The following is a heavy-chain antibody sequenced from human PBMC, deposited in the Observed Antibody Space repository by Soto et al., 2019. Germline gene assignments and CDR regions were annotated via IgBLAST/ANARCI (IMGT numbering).Heavy chain of an antibody. J-gene: IGHJ4*02. CDR2: IYYSGST. D-gene: IGHD4-17*01. V-gene: IGHV4-59*01. Sequence: QVQLQESGPGLVKPSETLSLTCTVSSGSISFYYWSWIRQPPGKGLEWIGYIYYSGSTNYNPSLKSRVTISVDTSKNQFSLKLSSVTAADTAVYYCARGNDYGDYYFDYWGQGTLVTVSS. CDR1: SGSISFYY. CDR3: ARGNDYGDYYFDY.